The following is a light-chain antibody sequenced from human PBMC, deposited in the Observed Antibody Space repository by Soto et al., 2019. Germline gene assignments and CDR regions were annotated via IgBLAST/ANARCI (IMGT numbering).Light chain of an antibody. CDR3: QQYADHPFT. CDR1: QAISNS. J-gene: IGKJ3*01. Sequence: DIQMTQSPSSLSASVGDRVTITCRASQAISNSLAWFQQKPGKVPRSLIYDATSLQSGVPSKFSGSGSGTDFTLTISSLQPEDSATYYCQQYADHPFTFGPGTKVDIK. CDR2: DAT. V-gene: IGKV1-16*02.